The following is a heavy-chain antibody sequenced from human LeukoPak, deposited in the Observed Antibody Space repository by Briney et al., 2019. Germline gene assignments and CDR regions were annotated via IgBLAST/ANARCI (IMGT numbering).Heavy chain of an antibody. J-gene: IGHJ6*02. CDR2: INSDGSST. D-gene: IGHD4-17*01. V-gene: IGHV3-74*01. CDR1: GFTFSSYW. Sequence: GGSLRLSCAASGFTFSSYWRNWVRQAQGKGLGGVSGINSDGSSTSYADSVKGRFTISRDNAKNTLYLQMNSLRAEDTAVYYCASGDYGDYYYYGMDVWGQGTTVTVSS. CDR3: ASGDYGDYYYYGMDV.